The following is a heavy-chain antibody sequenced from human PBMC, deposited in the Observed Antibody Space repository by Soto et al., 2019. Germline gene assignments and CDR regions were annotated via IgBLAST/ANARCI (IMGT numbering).Heavy chain of an antibody. CDR3: AKDRIAARPPISYYYYYGMDV. V-gene: IGHV3-30*18. D-gene: IGHD6-6*01. Sequence: GGSLRLSCAASGFTFSSYGMHWVRQAPGKGLEWVAVISYDGSNKYYADSVKGRFTISRDNSKNTLYLQMNSLRAEDTAVYYCAKDRIAARPPISYYYYYGMDVWGQGTTVTVSS. CDR2: ISYDGSNK. CDR1: GFTFSSYG. J-gene: IGHJ6*02.